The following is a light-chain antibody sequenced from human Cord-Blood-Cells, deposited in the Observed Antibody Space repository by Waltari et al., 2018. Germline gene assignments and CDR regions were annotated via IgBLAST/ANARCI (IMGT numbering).Light chain of an antibody. V-gene: IGLV2-11*01. J-gene: IGLJ2*01. CDR1: SSDVGGYNY. CDR3: CSYAGSYTLV. Sequence: QSALTQPRSVSGSPGQSVTISCTGTSSDVGGYNYVSWYQQHQGKPPKLMIYDVSKRPSGVPDRSSGSKSGNTASLTIAGLQAEDEAEYYCCSYAGSYTLVFGGGTKLTVL. CDR2: DVS.